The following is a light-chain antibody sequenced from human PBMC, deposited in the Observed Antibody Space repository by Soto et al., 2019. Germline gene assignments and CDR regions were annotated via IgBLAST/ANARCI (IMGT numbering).Light chain of an antibody. CDR2: GAS. CDR1: QSVSSSY. CDR3: RQYGSSPST. Sequence: EIVLTQSPGTLSLSPGERATLSCRASQSVSSSYLAWYQQKAGQAPRLLIYGASTRATGIPARFSGSGSGTDFTLTISRLEPEDFAVYYCRQYGSSPSTFGQGTRLEIK. V-gene: IGKV3-20*01. J-gene: IGKJ5*01.